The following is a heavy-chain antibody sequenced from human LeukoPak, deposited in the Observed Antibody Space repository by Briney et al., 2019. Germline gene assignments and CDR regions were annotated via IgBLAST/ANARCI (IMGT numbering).Heavy chain of an antibody. CDR2: IYHSGST. J-gene: IGHJ4*02. V-gene: IGHV4-4*02. Sequence: SGTLSLTCAVSGGSISSSNWWSWVRQPPGKGLEWIGEIYHSGSTNYNPSLKSRVTISVDKSKNQFSLKLSSVTAADTAVYYCARLGGYSGYDRSYYFDYWGQGTLVTVSS. CDR1: GGSISSSNW. D-gene: IGHD5-12*01. CDR3: ARLGGYSGYDRSYYFDY.